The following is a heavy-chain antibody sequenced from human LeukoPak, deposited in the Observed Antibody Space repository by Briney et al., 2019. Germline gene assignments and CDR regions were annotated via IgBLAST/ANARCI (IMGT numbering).Heavy chain of an antibody. V-gene: IGHV3-30*02. CDR3: AKGGGLHLYYYYNYMDI. J-gene: IGHJ6*03. CDR2: IRYDGSNK. CDR1: GFTFSSYA. D-gene: IGHD5-24*01. Sequence: PGGSLRLSCAASGFTFSSYAMHWVRQAPGKGLEWVAFIRYDGSNKFYADSVKGRFTVSRDNSKNTLYLQMNSLRPEDTAVYYCAKGGGLHLYYYYNYMDIWGKGTTVTVSS.